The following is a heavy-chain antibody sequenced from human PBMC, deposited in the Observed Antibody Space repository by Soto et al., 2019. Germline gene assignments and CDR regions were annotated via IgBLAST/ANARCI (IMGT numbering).Heavy chain of an antibody. CDR1: GYTFTSYG. CDR3: ARDRLGSSGFRWAAKYYFDY. J-gene: IGHJ4*02. CDR2: ISAYNGNT. D-gene: IGHD6-19*01. V-gene: IGHV1-18*01. Sequence: GASVKVSCKASGYTFTSYGISWVRQAPGQGLEWMGWISAYNGNTNYAQKLQGRVTMITDTSTSTAYMELRSLRSDDTAVYYCARDRLGSSGFRWAAKYYFDYWGQGTLVTVSS.